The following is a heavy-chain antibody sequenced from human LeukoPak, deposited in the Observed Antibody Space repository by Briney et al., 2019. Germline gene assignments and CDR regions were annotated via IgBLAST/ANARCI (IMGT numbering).Heavy chain of an antibody. V-gene: IGHV1-2*02. CDR2: INPNSGGT. D-gene: IGHD3-3*01. J-gene: IGHJ4*02. CDR1: GYTFTGYY. Sequence: ASVTLSCKASGYTFTGYYMHWVRQAPGQGLEWMGWINPNSGGTNYAQKFQGRVTMIRDTSISTAYMELSRLRSDDTAVYYCARDYDFWSGYSLYYFDYWGQGTMVTVSS. CDR3: ARDYDFWSGYSLYYFDY.